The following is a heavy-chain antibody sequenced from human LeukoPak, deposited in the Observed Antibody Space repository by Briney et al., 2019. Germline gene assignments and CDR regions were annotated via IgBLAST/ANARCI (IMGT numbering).Heavy chain of an antibody. D-gene: IGHD5-12*01. CDR1: GFTFSSYG. Sequence: PGGSLRLSCAASGFTFSSYGMHWVRQAPGEGLQWMAFIRFDGSNTYYADSMKGRFTISRDNSKNTLYLQMNSLRAEDTAVYYCAKDHKRGYTGYYFDYWGQGTLVTVSS. J-gene: IGHJ4*02. CDR3: AKDHKRGYTGYYFDY. V-gene: IGHV3-30*02. CDR2: IRFDGSNT.